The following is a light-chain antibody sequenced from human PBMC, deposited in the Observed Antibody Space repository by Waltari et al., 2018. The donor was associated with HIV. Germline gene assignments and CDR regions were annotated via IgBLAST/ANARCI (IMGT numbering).Light chain of an antibody. J-gene: IGLJ3*02. Sequence: QSVLTQPPSASGTPGQRVTISCSGSSSNIGSNYVYWYQQLPGTAPKLLIYRNNQRPSGVRDRFSGSKSGTSAPLAISGLRSEDEADYYCAAWDDSLSGWVFGGGTKLTVL. CDR1: SSNIGSNY. CDR3: AAWDDSLSGWV. V-gene: IGLV1-47*01. CDR2: RNN.